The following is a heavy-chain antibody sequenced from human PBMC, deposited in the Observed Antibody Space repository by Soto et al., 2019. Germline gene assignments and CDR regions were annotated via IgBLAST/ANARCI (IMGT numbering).Heavy chain of an antibody. Sequence: GGSLRLSCAPSGFTFSSYAMSWVRQAPGKGLEWVSAISGSGGSTYYADSVKGRFTISRDNSKNTLYLQMNSLRAEDTAVYYCAKDYVPYSGYDLDAFDIWGQGTMVTVSS. CDR3: AKDYVPYSGYDLDAFDI. CDR1: GFTFSSYA. V-gene: IGHV3-23*01. CDR2: ISGSGGST. J-gene: IGHJ3*02. D-gene: IGHD5-12*01.